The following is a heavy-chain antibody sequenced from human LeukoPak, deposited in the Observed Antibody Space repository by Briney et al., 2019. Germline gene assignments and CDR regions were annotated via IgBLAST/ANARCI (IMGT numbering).Heavy chain of an antibody. CDR1: GGSISSGSYY. Sequence: PSQTLSLTCTVSGGSISSGSYYWSWIRQPAGKGLEWIGRSYTSGSTNYNPSLKSRVTISVDTSKNQFSLKLSSVTAADTAVYYCASGSYSVWFDPWGQGTLVTVSS. CDR2: SYTSGST. D-gene: IGHD1-26*01. V-gene: IGHV4-61*02. CDR3: ASGSYSVWFDP. J-gene: IGHJ5*02.